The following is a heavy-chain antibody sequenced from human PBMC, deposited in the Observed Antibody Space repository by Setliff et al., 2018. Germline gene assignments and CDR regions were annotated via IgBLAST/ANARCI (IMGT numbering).Heavy chain of an antibody. CDR3: AKNGGDIVVVPAAPIDY. V-gene: IGHV3-7*01. CDR2: IKEDGSEK. Sequence: GGSLRLSCVASGFTFSRYWMSWVRQAPGKGLEWVANIKEDGSEKYYMDSVKGRFTISRDNAKNSLYLQMNSLRAEDTAVYYCAKNGGDIVVVPAAPIDYWGQGTLVTVSS. CDR1: GFTFSRYW. D-gene: IGHD2-2*01. J-gene: IGHJ4*02.